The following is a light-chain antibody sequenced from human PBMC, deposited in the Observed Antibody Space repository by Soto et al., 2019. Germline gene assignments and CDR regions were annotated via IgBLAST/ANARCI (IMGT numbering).Light chain of an antibody. V-gene: IGLV2-8*01. CDR2: EVS. J-gene: IGLJ1*01. Sequence: QSALTQPPSASGSPGQSVTISCTGTSSDVGGYNYVSWYQQHPGKAPQHMIYEVSKRPSGVPDRFSGSKSGNTASLTVYGPQAEDEADYYCSSYAGSNNTYVFGTGTKLAVL. CDR1: SSDVGGYNY. CDR3: SSYAGSNNTYV.